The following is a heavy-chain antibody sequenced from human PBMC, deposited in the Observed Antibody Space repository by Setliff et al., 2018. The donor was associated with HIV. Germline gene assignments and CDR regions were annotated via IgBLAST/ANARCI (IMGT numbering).Heavy chain of an antibody. V-gene: IGHV3-74*01. CDR3: ARGDSFVYSYVYPDY. D-gene: IGHD3-22*01. CDR2: IYPDGITA. J-gene: IGHJ4*02. CDR1: GFSFSTSW. Sequence: PGGSLRLSCAASGFSFSTSWVHWVRQAPGRRLVWVARIYPDGITADYADSVKGRFTISRDNTKNSLYLQMNSLRAEDTAVYYCARGDSFVYSYVYPDYWGQGTLVTVSS.